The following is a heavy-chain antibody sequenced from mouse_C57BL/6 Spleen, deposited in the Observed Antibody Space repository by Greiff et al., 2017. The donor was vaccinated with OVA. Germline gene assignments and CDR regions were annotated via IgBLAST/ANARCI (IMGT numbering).Heavy chain of an antibody. V-gene: IGHV1-81*01. CDR2: IYPRSGNT. CDR1: GYTFTSYG. D-gene: IGHD3-2*02. J-gene: IGHJ2*01. Sequence: VQLQESGAELARPGASVKLSCKASGYTFTSYGISWVKQRTGQGLEWIGEIYPRSGNTYYNEKFKGKATLTADKSSSTAYMELRSLTSEDSAVYFCARCGNSSGPDYFDYWGQGTTLTDSS. CDR3: ARCGNSSGPDYFDY.